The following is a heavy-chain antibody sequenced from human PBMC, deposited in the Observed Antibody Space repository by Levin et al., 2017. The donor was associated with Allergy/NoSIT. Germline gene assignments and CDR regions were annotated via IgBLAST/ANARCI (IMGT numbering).Heavy chain of an antibody. CDR3: ARDSSGYYYRD. CDR2: IYTGGNA. Sequence: PGGSLRLSCAVSGLTVSTNYMSWVRQGPGKGLEWVSSIYTGGNAYYTDSVKGRFTISRDNSRNTLYLQMNGLRAEDTAVYFCARDSSGYYYRDWGQGTLVSVSS. CDR1: GLTVSTNY. V-gene: IGHV3-53*01. J-gene: IGHJ4*02. D-gene: IGHD3-22*01.